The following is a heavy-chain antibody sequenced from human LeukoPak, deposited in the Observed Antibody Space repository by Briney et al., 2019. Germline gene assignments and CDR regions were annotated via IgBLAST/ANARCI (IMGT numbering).Heavy chain of an antibody. CDR2: IYYSGST. V-gene: IGHV4-61*01. CDR3: ASRGVLGDDAFDI. CDR1: GGSVSSGSYY. J-gene: IGHJ3*02. Sequence: PSETLSLTCTVSGGSVSSGSYYWLWIRQPPGKGLEWIGYIYYSGSTNYNPSLKSRVTISEDTSKNQFSLKLSSVTAADTAVYYCASRGVLGDDAFDIWGQGTMVTVSS. D-gene: IGHD3-3*02.